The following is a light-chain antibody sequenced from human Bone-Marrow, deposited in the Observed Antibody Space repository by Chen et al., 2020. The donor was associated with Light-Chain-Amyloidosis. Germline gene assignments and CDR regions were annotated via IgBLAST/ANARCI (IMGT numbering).Light chain of an antibody. J-gene: IGKJ4*01. V-gene: IGKV3-20*01. CDR1: QTISSNY. CDR2: GSS. Sequence: IVLTQSPGTLSLSPGEGANLSCRASQTISSNYLTWYQQKFGQAPRLLIYGSSSRANGIPDRFNDSGSETDFTLTINRLEPANLAMYYCQQYGTSPLTFRGGTKVGIK. CDR3: QQYGTSPLT.